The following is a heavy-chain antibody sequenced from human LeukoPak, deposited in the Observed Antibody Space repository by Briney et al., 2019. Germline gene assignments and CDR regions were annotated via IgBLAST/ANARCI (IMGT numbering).Heavy chain of an antibody. CDR1: GGSFSGYY. J-gene: IGHJ6*03. Sequence: SETLSLTCAVYGGSFSGYYWSWIRQPPGKGLEWIGEINHSGSTNCNPSLKSRVTISVDTSKNQFSLKLSSVTAADTAVYYCARVVMATTYYYYYYMDVWGKGTTVTVSS. CDR2: INHSGST. CDR3: ARVVMATTYYYYYYMDV. V-gene: IGHV4-34*01. D-gene: IGHD5-24*01.